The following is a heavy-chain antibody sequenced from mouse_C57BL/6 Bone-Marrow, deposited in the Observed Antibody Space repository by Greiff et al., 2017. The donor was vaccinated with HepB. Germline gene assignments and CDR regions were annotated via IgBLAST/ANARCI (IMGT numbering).Heavy chain of an antibody. J-gene: IGHJ2*01. CDR1: GFTFTDYY. D-gene: IGHD1-1*01. V-gene: IGHV7-3*01. CDR2: IRNTANGYTT. CDR3: ARYAYGSLDY. Sequence: EVKLVESGGGLVQPGGSLSLSCAASGFTFTDYYMSWVRQPPGKALEWLGFIRNTANGYTTEYSASVKGRFTISSDNSQSILYLQMNALRAEDSATYYCARYAYGSLDYWGQGTTLTVSS.